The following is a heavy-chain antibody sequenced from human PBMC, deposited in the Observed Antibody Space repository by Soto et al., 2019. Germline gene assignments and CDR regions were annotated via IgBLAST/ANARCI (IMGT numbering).Heavy chain of an antibody. CDR2: IIPIFGTA. V-gene: IGHV1-69*06. J-gene: IGHJ3*02. CDR1: GGTFSSYA. D-gene: IGHD6-13*01. CDR3: AIRGPIAAAGNATHDAFDI. Sequence: GASVKVSCKASGGTFSSYAISWVRQAPGQGLEWMGGIIPIFGTANYAQKFQGRVTITADKSTSTAYMELSSLRSEDTAVYYCAIRGPIAAAGNATHDAFDIWGQGTMVTVSS.